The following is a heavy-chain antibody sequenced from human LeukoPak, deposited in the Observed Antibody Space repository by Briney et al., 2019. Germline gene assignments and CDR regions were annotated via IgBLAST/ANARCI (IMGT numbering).Heavy chain of an antibody. V-gene: IGHV1-2*02. CDR2: ISPNSGGT. Sequence: ASVKVSCKTSGHTFTAYYIHWVRQAPGQGLEWMGWISPNSGGTNYAQKFQGRVTMTRDTSISTAYMELSRLRSDDTAVYYCARPNDFSWFDPWGQGTLVTVSS. CDR1: GHTFTAYY. CDR3: ARPNDFSWFDP. J-gene: IGHJ5*02. D-gene: IGHD3-3*01.